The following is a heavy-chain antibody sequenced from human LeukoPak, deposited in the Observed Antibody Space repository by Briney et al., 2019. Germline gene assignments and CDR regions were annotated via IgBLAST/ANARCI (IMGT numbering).Heavy chain of an antibody. CDR2: IRYDGSNK. CDR3: AKAYDYVS. D-gene: IGHD3-16*01. Sequence: GRSLRLSCAASGFTFHNYGMHWVRQAPGKGLEWVAFIRYDGSNKYYADSVKGRFTISRDNSKNTLYLQMNSLRAEDTAVYYCAKAYDYVSWGQGTLVTVSS. J-gene: IGHJ5*02. V-gene: IGHV3-30*02. CDR1: GFTFHNYG.